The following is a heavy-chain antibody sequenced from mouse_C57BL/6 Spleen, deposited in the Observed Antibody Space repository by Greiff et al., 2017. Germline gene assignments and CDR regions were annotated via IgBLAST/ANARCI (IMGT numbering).Heavy chain of an antibody. V-gene: IGHV1-69*01. J-gene: IGHJ3*01. CDR1: GYTFPSYW. CDR3: ARRGTAQAIAY. Sequence: QVQLQQPGAELVMPGASVQLSCKASGYTFPSYWLHWVKQRPGQGLEWIGEIDPSDSYTNYNQKFKGKSTLTVDKSSSTAYMQLSSLTSEDSAVYYCARRGTAQAIAYWGQGTLVTVSA. D-gene: IGHD3-2*02. CDR2: IDPSDSYT.